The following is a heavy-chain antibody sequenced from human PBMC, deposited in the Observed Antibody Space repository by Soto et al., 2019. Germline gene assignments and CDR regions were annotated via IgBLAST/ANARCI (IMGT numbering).Heavy chain of an antibody. CDR3: AYYVPDDAFDI. V-gene: IGHV1-69*02. CDR1: GGTFSSYT. J-gene: IGHJ3*02. Sequence: SVKVSCKASGGTFSSYTISWVRQAPGQGLEWMGRIIPILGIANYTQKFQGRVTITADKSTSTAYMELSSLRSEDTAVYYCAYYVPDDAFDIWGQGTMVTVSS. CDR2: IIPILGIA. D-gene: IGHD1-26*01.